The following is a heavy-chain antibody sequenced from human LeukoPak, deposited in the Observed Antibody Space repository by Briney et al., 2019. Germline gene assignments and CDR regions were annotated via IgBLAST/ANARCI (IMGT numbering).Heavy chain of an antibody. V-gene: IGHV3-7*01. CDR3: ARDNSVRDEAWWFNP. J-gene: IGHJ5*02. CDR1: GFSFSRYW. D-gene: IGHD5-24*01. Sequence: PGGSLRLSCAASGFSFSRYWMSWVRQAPGKGLEWVANIKQDGSEKNYVESVKGRFTISRDNAKNSLYLQTNSLRAEDTAVYYCARDNSVRDEAWWFNPWGQGTLVTVSS. CDR2: IKQDGSEK.